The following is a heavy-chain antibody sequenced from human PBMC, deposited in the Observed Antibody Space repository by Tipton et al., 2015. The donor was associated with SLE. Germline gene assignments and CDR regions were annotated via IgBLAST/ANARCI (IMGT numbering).Heavy chain of an antibody. CDR1: GYTFTSYA. J-gene: IGHJ3*02. V-gene: IGHV1-18*01. Sequence: QLVQSGSDLRKPGASVTVSCKASGYTFTSYAISWVRQAPGQGLEWMGWINPYTGNTDYAQKVQGRVTMTTDTSRSTAYLDLRSLRPEDTAVYYCAERYDTFEIWGQGTMVSVSS. CDR2: INPYTGNT. CDR3: AERYDTFEI. D-gene: IGHD1-1*01.